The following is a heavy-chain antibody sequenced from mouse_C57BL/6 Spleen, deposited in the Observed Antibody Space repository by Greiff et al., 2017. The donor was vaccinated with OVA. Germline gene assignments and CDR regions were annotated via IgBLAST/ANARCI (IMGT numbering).Heavy chain of an antibody. D-gene: IGHD4-1*02. Sequence: VQLQQSGPELVKPGASVKMSCKASGYTFTDYNMHWVKQSHGKSLEWIGYINPNNGGTSYNQKFKGKATLTVNKSSSTAYMELRSLTSEDSAVYYCAQLGRGAWFAYWGQGTLVTVSA. CDR2: INPNNGGT. J-gene: IGHJ3*01. CDR3: AQLGRGAWFAY. CDR1: GYTFTDYN. V-gene: IGHV1-22*01.